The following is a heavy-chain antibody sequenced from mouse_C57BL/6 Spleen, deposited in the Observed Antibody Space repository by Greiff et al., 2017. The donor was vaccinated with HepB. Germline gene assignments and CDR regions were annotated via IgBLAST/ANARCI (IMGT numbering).Heavy chain of an antibody. J-gene: IGHJ2*01. CDR1: GYTFTSYW. V-gene: IGHV1-7*01. CDR3: ARSAYGNQQYFDY. CDR2: INPSSGYT. D-gene: IGHD2-1*01. Sequence: VQLQQSGAELAKPGASVKLSCKASGYTFTSYWMHWVKQRPGQGLEWIGYINPSSGYTKYNQKFKDKATLTADKSSSTAYMQLSSLTYEDSAVYYCARSAYGNQQYFDYWGQGTTLTVSS.